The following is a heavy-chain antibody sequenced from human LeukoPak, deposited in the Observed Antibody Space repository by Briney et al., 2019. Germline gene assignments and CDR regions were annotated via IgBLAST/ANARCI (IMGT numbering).Heavy chain of an antibody. CDR2: INPSGGST. D-gene: IGHD3-9*01. CDR3: SRDRAALRYFERGGPDY. J-gene: IGHJ4*02. CDR1: GYTFTSYY. V-gene: IGHV1-46*01. Sequence: ASVKVSCKASGYTFTSYYMHWVRQAPGQGLEWMGIINPSGGSTSYAQKFQGRVTMTRDTSTSTVYMELSSLRSEDTAVYYFSRDRAALRYFERGGPDYWGQGTLVTVSS.